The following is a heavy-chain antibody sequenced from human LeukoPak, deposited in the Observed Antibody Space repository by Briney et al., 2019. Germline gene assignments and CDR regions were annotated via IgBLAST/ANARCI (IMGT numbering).Heavy chain of an antibody. Sequence: PGGSLRLSCAASGFTFSSYSMNWVRQAPGKGLEWVSSISSSSSHIYYADSVKGRFTISRDNAKNSLYLQMNSLRAEDTAVYYCARDLGTGIDFDYWGQGTLVTVSS. V-gene: IGHV3-21*01. CDR1: GFTFSSYS. CDR3: ARDLGTGIDFDY. CDR2: ISSSSSHI. J-gene: IGHJ4*02. D-gene: IGHD3-10*01.